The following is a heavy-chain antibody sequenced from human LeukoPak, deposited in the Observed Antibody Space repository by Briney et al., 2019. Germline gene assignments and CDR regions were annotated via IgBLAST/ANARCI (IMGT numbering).Heavy chain of an antibody. D-gene: IGHD3-10*01. J-gene: IGHJ4*02. Sequence: SETLSLTCTVSGGSISSYYWSWIRQPPGKGLEWIGYIYYSGSTNYNPSLKSRVTISVDTSKNQFSLKLSSVTAADTAVYYCARAMVRGVAGYFDYWGQGTLVNVSS. CDR3: ARAMVRGVAGYFDY. CDR2: IYYSGST. CDR1: GGSISSYY. V-gene: IGHV4-59*01.